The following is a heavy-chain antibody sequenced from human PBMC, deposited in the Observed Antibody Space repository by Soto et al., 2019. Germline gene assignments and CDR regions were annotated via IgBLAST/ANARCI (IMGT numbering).Heavy chain of an antibody. CDR1: GFTFNIFA. V-gene: IGHV3-30*18. Sequence: QVHLVESGGGVVQPGRSLRLSCAASGFTFNIFAMHWVRQAPGKGLEWVATTSYDGTYTFYAGSVEGRFTISRDDSNDTLFLLLSGLRTEDTAVYYCTKDRQPLAFGYGLDVWGQGTTVTVSS. CDR3: TKDRQPLAFGYGLDV. CDR2: TSYDGTYT. D-gene: IGHD2-21*01. J-gene: IGHJ6*02.